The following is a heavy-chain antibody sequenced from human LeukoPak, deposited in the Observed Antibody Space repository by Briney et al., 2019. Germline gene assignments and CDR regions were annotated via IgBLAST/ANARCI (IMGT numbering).Heavy chain of an antibody. CDR3: ARDNSVGDNAWWFDP. CDR1: GYTFTSYY. D-gene: IGHD1-26*01. V-gene: IGHV1-46*01. J-gene: IGHJ5*02. Sequence: GASVKVSCKASGYTFTSYYMHWVRQAPGQGLEWMGLINPTGGSTGYAQKFQGRVTMTRDMSTSTDYMELRSLRSEDTAIYYCARDNSVGDNAWWFDPWGQGTWSPSPQ. CDR2: INPTGGST.